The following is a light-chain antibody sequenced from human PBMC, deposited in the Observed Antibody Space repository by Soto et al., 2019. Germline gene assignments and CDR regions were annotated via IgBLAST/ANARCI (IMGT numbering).Light chain of an antibody. CDR3: SSYTSSSTVV. CDR1: SSDVGGYNY. J-gene: IGLJ2*01. Sequence: QSVLTQPASVSGSPGQSITISCTGTSSDVGGYNYVSWYQQHPGKAPELMIYDVSHWPSGVSNRFSGSKSGNTASLTISGLQAEDEADYYCSSYTSSSTVVFGGGTKLTVL. CDR2: DVS. V-gene: IGLV2-14*01.